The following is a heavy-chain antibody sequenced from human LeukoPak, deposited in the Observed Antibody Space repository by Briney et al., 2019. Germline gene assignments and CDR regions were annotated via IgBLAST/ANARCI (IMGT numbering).Heavy chain of an antibody. Sequence: GGSLRLACAVSGFKVSSNDMNWVCQAPGKGLEWVSIIYNGGGTTYYADSVQGRFTISRDNSKNTLYLQMNSLRAEDTALYYCARDAFMGYWGQGTLVTVSS. CDR2: IYNGGGTT. D-gene: IGHD3-10*01. CDR1: GFKVSSND. V-gene: IGHV3-53*01. CDR3: ARDAFMGY. J-gene: IGHJ4*02.